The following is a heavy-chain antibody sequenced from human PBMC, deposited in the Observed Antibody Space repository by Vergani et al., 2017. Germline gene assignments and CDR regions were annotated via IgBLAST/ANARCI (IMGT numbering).Heavy chain of an antibody. CDR3: TXDEQVGRLRPVFDY. Sequence: QVQLVQSGAEVKKPGALAKVCCKASGYTFTSYYMHWVRQAPGQGREWMGIINPSGGSTSYAQKYQGRVIMTRDTSTSTVYMELSSLRSEDTAVYYCTXDEQVGRLRPVFDYWGQGTLVTVSS. D-gene: IGHD5-12*01. CDR1: GYTFTSYY. V-gene: IGHV1-46*03. CDR2: INPSGGST. J-gene: IGHJ4*02.